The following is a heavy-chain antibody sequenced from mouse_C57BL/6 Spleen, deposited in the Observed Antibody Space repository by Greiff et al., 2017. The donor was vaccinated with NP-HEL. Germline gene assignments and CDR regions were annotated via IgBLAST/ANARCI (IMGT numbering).Heavy chain of an antibody. Sequence: VKVEESGPGLVAPSQSLSITCTVSGFSLTSYAISWVRQPPGKGLEWLGVIWTGGGTNYNSALKSRLSISKDNSKSQVFLKMNSLQTDDTARYYCARNEIRTGGHFDYWGQGTTLTVSS. D-gene: IGHD4-1*01. V-gene: IGHV2-9-1*01. CDR1: GFSLTSYA. CDR2: IWTGGGT. CDR3: ARNEIRTGGHFDY. J-gene: IGHJ2*01.